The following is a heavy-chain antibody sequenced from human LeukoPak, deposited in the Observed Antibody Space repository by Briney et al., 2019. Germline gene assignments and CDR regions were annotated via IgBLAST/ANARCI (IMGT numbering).Heavy chain of an antibody. CDR3: AREWSTFDY. V-gene: IGHV3-48*03. CDR2: ISSSGSTI. CDR1: GFTFSSFE. D-gene: IGHD2-15*01. J-gene: IGHJ4*02. Sequence: PGGSLRLPCAASGFTFSSFEMNWVRQAPGKGLEWVSYISSSGSTIYYADSVKGRFTSSRDNAKNSLYLQMNSLRAEDTAVYYCAREWSTFDYWGQGALVTVSS.